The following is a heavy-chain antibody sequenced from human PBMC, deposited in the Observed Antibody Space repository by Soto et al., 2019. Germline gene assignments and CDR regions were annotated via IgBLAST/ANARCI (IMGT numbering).Heavy chain of an antibody. J-gene: IGHJ4*02. CDR1: GYTFTSYG. CDR3: ARDEGPFQFDY. Sequence: QVQLVQSGAEVKKPGASVKVSCKASGYTFTSYGISWVRQAPGQGLEWMGWISAYNGNTNYAKKLQGRLTMTTDTSPSTAYQEQRSLRTDDTAVHCYARDEGPFQFDYRGQGTLVTVSS. V-gene: IGHV1-18*04. CDR2: ISAYNGNT.